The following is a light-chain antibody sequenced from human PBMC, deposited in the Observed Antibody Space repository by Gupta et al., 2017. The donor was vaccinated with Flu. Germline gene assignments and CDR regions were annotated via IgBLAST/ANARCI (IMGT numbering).Light chain of an antibody. Sequence: QSALTQPASVSGSPGQSITISCTGTSSDVGNYNLVSWYQQHPGKAPKLMIYEGNKRPSGVSNRFSGSKSGNTASLTISGLQAEDEADYYFSSYAGSSYVFATGTKVTVL. CDR1: SSDVGNYNL. V-gene: IGLV2-23*01. J-gene: IGLJ1*01. CDR2: EGN. CDR3: SSYAGSSYV.